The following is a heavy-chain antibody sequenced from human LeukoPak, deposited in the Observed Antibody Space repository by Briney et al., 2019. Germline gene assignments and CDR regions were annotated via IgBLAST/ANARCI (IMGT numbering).Heavy chain of an antibody. J-gene: IGHJ4*02. CDR3: ASGRSGNQLLYVY. CDR1: GRSFSGSY. Sequence: SETLSLTCAVYGRSFSGSYWTWIRQPPGKGLEWIGEINHSGGTDHNPSLKCRVTMSVDTSKNQISLQLTSVTAADTAVYYCASGRSGNQLLYVYWGQGTPVTVSS. CDR2: INHSGGT. D-gene: IGHD2-2*02. V-gene: IGHV4-34*01.